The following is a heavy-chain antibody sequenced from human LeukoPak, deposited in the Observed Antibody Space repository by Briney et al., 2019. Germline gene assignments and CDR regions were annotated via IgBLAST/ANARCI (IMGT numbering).Heavy chain of an antibody. CDR1: GFTFSRYA. V-gene: IGHV3-30-3*01. CDR3: ARINSGRHLGDAFDI. CDR2: ISYDGSNK. J-gene: IGHJ3*02. D-gene: IGHD1-26*01. Sequence: GGSLRLSCAASGFTFSRYAMHWVRQAPGKGLEGVAVISYDGSNKYYADFVKGRFTISRDNSKNTLYLQMNSLRAEDTAVYYCARINSGRHLGDAFDIWGQGTTVTVSS.